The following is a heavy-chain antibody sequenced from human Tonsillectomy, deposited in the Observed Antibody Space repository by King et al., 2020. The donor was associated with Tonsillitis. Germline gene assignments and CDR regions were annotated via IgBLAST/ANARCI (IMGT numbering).Heavy chain of an antibody. V-gene: IGHV4-39*01. J-gene: IGHJ3*01. CDR3: ASASRSCTNAVCFNRDAFDF. D-gene: IGHD2-8*01. CDR2: IYYSGST. CDR1: GGSISGSSYY. Sequence: LQLQESGPGLVKPSETLSLTCSVSGGSISGSSYYWGWIRQPPGKGLEWIGNIYYSGSTYYSPSLKSRVSISEDPSKNQFSLKMNSVTAADTAVYYCASASRSCTNAVCFNRDAFDFWGQGTMVTVSS.